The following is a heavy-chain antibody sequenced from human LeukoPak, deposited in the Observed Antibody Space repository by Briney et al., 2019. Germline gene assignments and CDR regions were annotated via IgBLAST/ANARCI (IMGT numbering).Heavy chain of an antibody. Sequence: GESLKTSCKCSGYSFPSYWIGWVRQMPGKGLEWMGIIYPGDSETRYSTSFQGHVTISADKSISTAYLQWSSLKASDTAMYYCASLSYDFWSGYYHYYMDVWGKGTTVTVSS. CDR1: GYSFPSYW. V-gene: IGHV5-51*01. J-gene: IGHJ6*03. CDR2: IYPGDSET. CDR3: ASLSYDFWSGYYHYYMDV. D-gene: IGHD3-3*01.